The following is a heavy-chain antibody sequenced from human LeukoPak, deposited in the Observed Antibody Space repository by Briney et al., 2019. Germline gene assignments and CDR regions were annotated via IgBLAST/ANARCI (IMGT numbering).Heavy chain of an antibody. V-gene: IGHV3-7*01. D-gene: IGHD6-19*01. CDR3: ARDVWTGVAVSDY. J-gene: IGHJ4*02. Sequence: GGSLRLSCVASGYTFSSYWMTWVRQAPGKGLEWLANIKEDGSIQYYLDSVRGRFTISRDNAKTSVYLQLNSLRADDTAVYYCARDVWTGVAVSDYWGQGTLVTVSS. CDR2: IKEDGSIQ. CDR1: GYTFSSYW.